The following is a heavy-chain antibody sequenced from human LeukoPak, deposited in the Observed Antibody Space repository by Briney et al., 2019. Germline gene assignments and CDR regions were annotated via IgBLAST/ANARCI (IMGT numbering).Heavy chain of an antibody. CDR3: AKDRAWLQFWS. Sequence: GGTLRLSCAASGFTFSNYGMNWVRQAPGKGLEWVSGISPSGDITYYADSVKGRFTISRDNSKNTVYLQVKSLRAEDTAVFYCAKDRAWLQFWSWGQGTLVTVSS. CDR2: ISPSGDIT. V-gene: IGHV3-23*01. J-gene: IGHJ4*02. CDR1: GFTFSNYG. D-gene: IGHD5-18*01.